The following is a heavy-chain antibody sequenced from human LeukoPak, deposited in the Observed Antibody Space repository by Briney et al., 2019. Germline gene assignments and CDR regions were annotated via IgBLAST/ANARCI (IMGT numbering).Heavy chain of an antibody. CDR2: INHSGST. V-gene: IGHV4-34*01. Sequence: SGTLSLTCAVYGGSFSGYYWSWIRQPPGKGLEWIGEINHSGSTNYNPSLKGRVTISVDTSKNQFSLKLSSVTAADTAVYYCARTWYSSSWYANWGQGTLVTVSS. D-gene: IGHD6-13*01. CDR1: GGSFSGYY. CDR3: ARTWYSSSWYAN. J-gene: IGHJ4*02.